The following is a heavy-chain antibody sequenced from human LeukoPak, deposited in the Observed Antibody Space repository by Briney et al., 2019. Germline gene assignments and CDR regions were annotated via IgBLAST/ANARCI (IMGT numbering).Heavy chain of an antibody. V-gene: IGHV4-59*08. CDR2: IYYSGST. D-gene: IGHD3-9*01. CDR1: GGPISSYY. J-gene: IGHJ5*02. Sequence: SETLSLTCTVSGGPISSYYWSWIRQPPGKGLEWIGYIYYSGSTNYNPSLKSRVTISVDTSKNQFSLKLSSVTAADTAVYYCARQGYYDILTGYHLNWFDPWGQGTQVTVSS. CDR3: ARQGYYDILTGYHLNWFDP.